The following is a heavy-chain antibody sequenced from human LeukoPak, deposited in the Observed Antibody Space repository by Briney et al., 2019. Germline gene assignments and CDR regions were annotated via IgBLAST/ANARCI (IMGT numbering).Heavy chain of an antibody. CDR1: GYTFTGYY. D-gene: IGHD3-3*01. CDR3: ARAGYDFWSGYSTNFDY. V-gene: IGHV1-2*02. J-gene: IGHJ4*02. CDR2: INPNSGGST. Sequence: ASVKVSCKASGYTFTGYYMHWVRQAPGQGLEWMGWINPNSGGSTDYAQKFQGRVSMTRDMSTSTVYMELNSLRSEDTAVYYCARAGYDFWSGYSTNFDYWGQGTLVTVSS.